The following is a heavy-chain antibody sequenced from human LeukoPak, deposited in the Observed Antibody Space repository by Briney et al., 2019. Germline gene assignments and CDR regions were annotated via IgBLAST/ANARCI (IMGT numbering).Heavy chain of an antibody. CDR2: IYNSRST. CDR1: GGSSSSYY. V-gene: IGHV4-59*01. CDR3: ARDEPGYYYDSSGYDTWAFDI. Sequence: SETLSLTCTVSGGSSSSYYWSWIRQPPGKGLEWIGYIYNSRSTNYNPSLKSRVTISVDTSKNQFSLKLSSVTAADTAVYYCARDEPGYYYDSSGYDTWAFDIWGQGTMVTVSS. D-gene: IGHD3-22*01. J-gene: IGHJ3*02.